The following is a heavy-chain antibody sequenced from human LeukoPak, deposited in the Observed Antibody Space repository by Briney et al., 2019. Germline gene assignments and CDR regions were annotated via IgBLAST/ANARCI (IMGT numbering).Heavy chain of an antibody. Sequence: PGGSLRLSCAASGLPLSSFEVNWVRQAPGKGLEWVSYIGSSGSTIYYADSVKGRFTISRDNAKNSLYLQMNSLRAEDTAVYYCERVTNYYGMDVWGQGTTVTVSS. D-gene: IGHD4-11*01. V-gene: IGHV3-48*03. CDR2: IGSSGSTI. CDR3: ERVTNYYGMDV. CDR1: GLPLSSFE. J-gene: IGHJ6*02.